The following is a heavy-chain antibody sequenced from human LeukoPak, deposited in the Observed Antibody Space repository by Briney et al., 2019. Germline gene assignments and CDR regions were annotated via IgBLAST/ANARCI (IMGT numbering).Heavy chain of an antibody. Sequence: GGSLRLSCAASGFTFSTYAMSWVRQAPGKGLEWVSATVGSGGTTYYADFVKGRFTISRDNSKNTLHLQMSSLRAEDTAIYYCAKDREATYLWGFLDYWGQGTLVTVSS. J-gene: IGHJ4*02. V-gene: IGHV3-23*01. CDR3: AKDREATYLWGFLDY. CDR2: TVGSGGTT. D-gene: IGHD5-24*01. CDR1: GFTFSTYA.